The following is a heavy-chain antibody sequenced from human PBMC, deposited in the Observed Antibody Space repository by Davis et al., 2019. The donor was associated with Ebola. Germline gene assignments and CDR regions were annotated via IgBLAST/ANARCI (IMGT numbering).Heavy chain of an antibody. Sequence: SVKVSCKASGYTFTSYYMHWVRQAPGQGLEWMGGIIPIFGTANYAQKFQGRVTITADESTSTAYMELSSLRSEDTAVYYCARGNRAARRGYYYYMDVWGKGTTVTVSS. CDR3: ARGNRAARRGYYYYMDV. V-gene: IGHV1-69*13. J-gene: IGHJ6*03. CDR1: GYTFTSYY. D-gene: IGHD6-6*01. CDR2: IIPIFGTA.